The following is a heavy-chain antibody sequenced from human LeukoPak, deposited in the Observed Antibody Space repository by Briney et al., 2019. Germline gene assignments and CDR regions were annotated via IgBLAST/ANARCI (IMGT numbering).Heavy chain of an antibody. V-gene: IGHV4-39*01. CDR1: GGSISSSSYY. D-gene: IGHD3-22*01. Sequence: SETLSLTCTVSGGSISSSSYYWGWTRQPPGKGLEWIGSIYYSGSTYYNPSLKSRVTISVDTSKNQFSLKLSSVTAADTAVYYCASRSGYYYNYFDYWGQGTLVTVSS. J-gene: IGHJ4*02. CDR2: IYYSGST. CDR3: ASRSGYYYNYFDY.